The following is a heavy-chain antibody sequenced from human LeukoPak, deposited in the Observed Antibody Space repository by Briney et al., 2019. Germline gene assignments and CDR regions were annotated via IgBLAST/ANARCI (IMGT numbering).Heavy chain of an antibody. V-gene: IGHV4-59*01. D-gene: IGHD5-18*01. Sequence: SETLSLTCTVSGGSMTNYYWTSIRQPPGEGLEWLAYIYYYGSTNYNPSLESRLTLTVDTSKNQFSLKLSSVTAADTAVYYCAREGAGSYGFRYIDVWGKGTTVTVS. J-gene: IGHJ6*03. CDR2: IYYYGST. CDR3: AREGAGSYGFRYIDV. CDR1: GGSMTNYY.